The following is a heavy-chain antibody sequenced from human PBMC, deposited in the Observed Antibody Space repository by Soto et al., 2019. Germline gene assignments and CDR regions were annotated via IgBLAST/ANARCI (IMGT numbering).Heavy chain of an antibody. V-gene: IGHV4-34*01. CDR3: ARGGSSDWQVALDI. CDR1: AGSFSHYY. D-gene: IGHD6-19*01. J-gene: IGHJ3*02. CDR2: IKHGGSS. Sequence: QVQQQPRGAGLLKPSETLSLTCTVYAGSFSHYYWNWIRQSPGKGLEWIGKIKHGGSSSYNPSLRSRVSISVDMSKNQVSLTLSSVTAADTAVYYCARGGSSDWQVALDIWGQGTMVPVSS.